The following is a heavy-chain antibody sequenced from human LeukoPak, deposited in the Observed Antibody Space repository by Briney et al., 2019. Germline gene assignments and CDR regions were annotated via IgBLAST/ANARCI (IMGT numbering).Heavy chain of an antibody. Sequence: PGGSLRLSCAASGLIFSNYHMNWVRQAPGKGLEWVAYISNGGGSIIYSADSVKGRFTISRDNAKSSLYLQMNILRAEDTAVYYCARGFGTFDYWGQGTLVTVSS. CDR2: ISNGGGSII. D-gene: IGHD3-10*01. J-gene: IGHJ4*02. CDR1: GLIFSNYH. CDR3: ARGFGTFDY. V-gene: IGHV3-48*04.